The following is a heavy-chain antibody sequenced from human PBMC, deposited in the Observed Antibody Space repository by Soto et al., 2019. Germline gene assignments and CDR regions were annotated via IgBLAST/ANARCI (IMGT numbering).Heavy chain of an antibody. J-gene: IGHJ3*01. D-gene: IGHD3-3*01. V-gene: IGHV3-23*01. CDR3: AKDTVGGYSFWSGYYSDGLDV. CDR2: ISGSADGT. CDR1: GFTFDSYA. Sequence: EVKLLESGGGLAQPGGSLRLSCVGSGFTFDSYAISWVRHAPGERLQWIAAISGSADGTDYAHSVRGRFTISRDTAKKTVHLQMDSLRVEDTAVYFCAKDTVGGYSFWSGYYSDGLDVWGQGTLVSVS.